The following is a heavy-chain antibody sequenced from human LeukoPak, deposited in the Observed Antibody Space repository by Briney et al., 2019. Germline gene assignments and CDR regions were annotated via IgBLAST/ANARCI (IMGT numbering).Heavy chain of an antibody. CDR1: GHTLTHLS. D-gene: IGHD2-15*01. CDR3: AAEGQWSLVHYFNS. Sequence: ASVKVSCKVSGHTLTHLSIHWVRQAPGKGLDWMGGFDPEDAEIIYAEKFQDRVTMTEDPSTDTAYLELSSLRSEDTAVYYCAAEGQWSLVHYFNSWGQGTLVTVSS. J-gene: IGHJ4*02. CDR2: FDPEDAEI. V-gene: IGHV1-24*01.